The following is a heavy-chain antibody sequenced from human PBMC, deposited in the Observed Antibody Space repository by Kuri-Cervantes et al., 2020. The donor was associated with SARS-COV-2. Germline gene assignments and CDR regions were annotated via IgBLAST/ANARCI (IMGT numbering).Heavy chain of an antibody. D-gene: IGHD2-2*01. J-gene: IGHJ3*02. CDR1: GGSISSSNW. Sequence: GSLRLSCAVSGGSISSSNWWSWVRQPPGKGLEWIGEIYHSGSTNYNPSLKSRVTISVDKSKNQFSLKLSSVTAAGTAVYYCAGRYCSSTSCYYAFDIWGQGTMVTVSS. CDR3: AGRYCSSTSCYYAFDI. CDR2: IYHSGST. V-gene: IGHV4-4*02.